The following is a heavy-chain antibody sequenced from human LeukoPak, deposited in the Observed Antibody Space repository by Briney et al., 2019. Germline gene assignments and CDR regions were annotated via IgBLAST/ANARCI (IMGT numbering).Heavy chain of an antibody. J-gene: IGHJ4*02. Sequence: GGSLRLSCAASGFTFSSYSMNWVRQAPGKGLEWVSSISSSSSYIYYADSVKGRFTISRDNAKNSLYLQMNSLRAEDTAVYYCTTVTSGSYWAFDYWGQGTLVTVSS. D-gene: IGHD1-26*01. CDR3: TTVTSGSYWAFDY. CDR2: ISSSSSYI. CDR1: GFTFSSYS. V-gene: IGHV3-21*01.